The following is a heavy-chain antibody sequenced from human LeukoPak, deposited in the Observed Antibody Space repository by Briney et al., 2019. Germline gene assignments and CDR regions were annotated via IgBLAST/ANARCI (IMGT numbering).Heavy chain of an antibody. V-gene: IGHV1-69*01. Sequence: SVKDSCKTSGGSFSRYGLTWVRQAPGQGLEWMGGIIPMFGTADYAQRFQGRVTITADESTSTAYMEMSSLTSDDTAVYYCARSVGYSRDYQPGFFDYWGQGTLVSVSS. J-gene: IGHJ4*02. CDR2: IIPMFGTA. CDR3: ARSVGYSRDYQPGFFDY. CDR1: GGSFSRYG. D-gene: IGHD1-14*01.